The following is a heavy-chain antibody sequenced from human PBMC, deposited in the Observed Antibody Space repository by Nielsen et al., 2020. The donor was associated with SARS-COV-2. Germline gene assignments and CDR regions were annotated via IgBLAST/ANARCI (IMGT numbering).Heavy chain of an antibody. CDR2: FHFEDGEK. Sequence: ASVKVSCKISGYPFTDLCLHWVRQAPGKGLEWMGGFHFEDGEKVYAQKFQGRVIMTEDTSTDTASLELRSLTSDDTAVYYCAAVRKSSYGAPFEYWGQGTLVPVSS. J-gene: IGHJ4*02. CDR3: AAVRKSSYGAPFEY. D-gene: IGHD4/OR15-4a*01. CDR1: GYPFTDLC. V-gene: IGHV1-24*01.